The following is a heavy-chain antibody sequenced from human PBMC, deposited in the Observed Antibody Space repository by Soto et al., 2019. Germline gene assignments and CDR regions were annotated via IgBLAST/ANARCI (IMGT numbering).Heavy chain of an antibody. D-gene: IGHD6-19*01. Sequence: QVQLQESGPGLVKPSQTLSLTCTVSGDSISSDDYYWNWIRQHPGKGLEWIGYIHYSGTTDYNPSLKSRVTISVDTSKNHFSLKLRSVTAADTAVYYCARQRQWLSTFDYWGQGTLVTVSS. CDR3: ARQRQWLSTFDY. CDR1: GDSISSDDYY. J-gene: IGHJ4*02. CDR2: IHYSGTT. V-gene: IGHV4-31*03.